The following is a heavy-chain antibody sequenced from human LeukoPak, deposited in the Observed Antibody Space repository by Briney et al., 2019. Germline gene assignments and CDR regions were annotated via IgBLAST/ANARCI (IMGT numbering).Heavy chain of an antibody. CDR2: IYYNGRT. J-gene: IGHJ4*02. Sequence: SETLSLTCTVSGSSIRSSSYYWGWIRQPPGKGLEWIGVIYYNGRTYYNPSLKSRVTISVDTSNNQFSLKLTSVTAADTAVYYCATQGNYFRISDYWGQGTLVTVSS. CDR1: GSSIRSSSYY. CDR3: ATQGNYFRISDY. D-gene: IGHD4-11*01. V-gene: IGHV4-39*01.